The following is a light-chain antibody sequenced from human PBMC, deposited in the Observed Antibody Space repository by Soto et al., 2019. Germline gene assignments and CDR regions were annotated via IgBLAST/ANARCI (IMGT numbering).Light chain of an antibody. Sequence: QSALTQPASVSASPGQSITISCTGTSSDVGGSNFVSWYQQHPGKPPKLIIYDVATRPSGVSNRFSGSKSGSTASLIISRHKTEYEADYYSVSFTPGATYVFGSGTKPPVL. CDR2: DVA. CDR3: VSFTPGATYV. CDR1: SSDVGGSNF. V-gene: IGLV2-14*03. J-gene: IGLJ1*01.